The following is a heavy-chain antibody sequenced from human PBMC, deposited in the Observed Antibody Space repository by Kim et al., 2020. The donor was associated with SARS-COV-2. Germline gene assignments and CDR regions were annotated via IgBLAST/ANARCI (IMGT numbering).Heavy chain of an antibody. V-gene: IGHV3-23*01. CDR2: ISGSGGTT. CDR1: RFTFSSYA. D-gene: IGHD1-26*01. Sequence: GGSLRLSCLASRFTFSSYAMTWVRRAPGKGLEWVSAISGSGGTTYYADSVKVRFTISRDNSKNTLYLQMNSLRVEDTAVYYCAKDTGIVGAGNLDYWGQGTLVTVSS. J-gene: IGHJ4*02. CDR3: AKDTGIVGAGNLDY.